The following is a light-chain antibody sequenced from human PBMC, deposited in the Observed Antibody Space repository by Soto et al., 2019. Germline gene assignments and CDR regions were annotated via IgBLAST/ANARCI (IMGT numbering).Light chain of an antibody. J-gene: IGKJ4*01. V-gene: IGKV1-33*01. CDR2: DAS. Sequence: DIQMTQSPSSLSASVGDRVTITCQASQDIRNSLNWYQQKPGKAPKLLIFDASDLETGVTSRFSGSGSGTDFTFTISSLQPEDIATYYCQQYDNLPLTFGGGTKVEI. CDR3: QQYDNLPLT. CDR1: QDIRNS.